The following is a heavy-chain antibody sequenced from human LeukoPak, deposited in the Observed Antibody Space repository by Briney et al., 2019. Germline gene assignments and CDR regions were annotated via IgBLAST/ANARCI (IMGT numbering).Heavy chain of an antibody. J-gene: IGHJ5*02. D-gene: IGHD6-13*01. CDR3: ARESSSWQYNWFDP. V-gene: IGHV1-8*01. CDR1: GYTFTSYD. Sequence: ASEKVSCKASGYTFTSYDINWVRQATGQGLEWMGWMNPNSGNTGYAQKFQGRVTMTRNTSISTAYMELSSLRSEDTAVYYCARESSSWQYNWFDPWGQGTLVTVSS. CDR2: MNPNSGNT.